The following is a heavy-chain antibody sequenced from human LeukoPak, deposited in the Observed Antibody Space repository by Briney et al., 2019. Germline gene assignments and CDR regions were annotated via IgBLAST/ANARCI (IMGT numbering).Heavy chain of an antibody. CDR1: GGSISSYY. CDR2: IFYSGTT. D-gene: IGHD1-1*01. J-gene: IGHJ4*02. Sequence: PSETLSLTCTISGGSISSYYWSWIRQPPGKGLEWIGYIFYSGTTKYNPSLKSRVSVSVDRSKNQFSLRLYSVTAADTAVYYCARSRPASGSIDYWGQGTLLTVSS. V-gene: IGHV4-59*12. CDR3: ARSRPASGSIDY.